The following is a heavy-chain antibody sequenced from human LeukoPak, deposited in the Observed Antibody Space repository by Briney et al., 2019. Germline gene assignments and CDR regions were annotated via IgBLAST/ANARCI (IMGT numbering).Heavy chain of an antibody. J-gene: IGHJ4*02. CDR2: IYDSGST. CDR1: GGSISSRSYY. D-gene: IGHD3-10*01. CDR3: ARHGYYGSGSFDY. Sequence: WETLSLTCTVSGGSISSRSYYWGWIRQPPGKGLEWIGSIYDSGSTYYSPSLKSRVTISVDTSKNQFSLKLSSVTAADTAVYYCARHGYYGSGSFDYWGQGTLVTVSS. V-gene: IGHV4-39*01.